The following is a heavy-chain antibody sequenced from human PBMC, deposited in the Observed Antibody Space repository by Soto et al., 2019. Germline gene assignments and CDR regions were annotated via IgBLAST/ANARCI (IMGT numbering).Heavy chain of an antibody. Sequence: SETLSLTCAVYGGSFSGYYWSWIRQPPGKGLEWIGEINHSGSTNYNPSLKSRVTISVDTSKNQFSLKLSSVTAADTAVYYCVRGSRDIVVVVAATGSDDYGDSAVDYWGQGTLVTVSS. CDR1: GGSFSGYY. CDR3: VRGSRDIVVVVAATGSDDYGDSAVDY. V-gene: IGHV4-34*01. J-gene: IGHJ4*02. D-gene: IGHD2-15*01. CDR2: INHSGST.